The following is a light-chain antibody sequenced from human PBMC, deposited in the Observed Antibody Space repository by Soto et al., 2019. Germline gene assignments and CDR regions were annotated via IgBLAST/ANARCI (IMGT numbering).Light chain of an antibody. CDR3: QQYNNSAYT. CDR2: AAT. J-gene: IGKJ1*01. CDR1: QSINNC. V-gene: IGKV1-5*01. Sequence: DIQMTQSPSTLSASVGDRVTITCRASQSINNCFDWYQQKPGKAPKLLIYAATSLQSGVPPRFSGSGSGTEFTLTISSLQPDDFATYYCQQYNNSAYTFGLGTKVEIK.